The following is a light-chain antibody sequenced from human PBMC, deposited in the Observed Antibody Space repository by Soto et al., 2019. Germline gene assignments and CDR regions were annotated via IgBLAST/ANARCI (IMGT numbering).Light chain of an antibody. CDR3: QQYHITPFT. Sequence: DIVMTQSPDSLAVSLGERATINCKSSQSVLCSSNNKNYLAWYQHKPGQPPKLLIYWASTRESGVPDRCSCSGSGTDFTLTISSLQAEDVAVYYCQQYHITPFTFGPGTKVDIK. V-gene: IGKV4-1*01. CDR1: QSVLCSSNNKNY. CDR2: WAS. J-gene: IGKJ3*01.